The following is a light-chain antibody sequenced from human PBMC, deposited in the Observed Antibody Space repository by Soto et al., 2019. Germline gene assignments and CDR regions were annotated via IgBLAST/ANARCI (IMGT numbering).Light chain of an antibody. CDR3: QQYDRPPYT. CDR1: QSISSW. Sequence: DIQMTQSPSTLSASVGDRVTITCRASQSISSWLAWYQQKPGKAPKLLIYKASSLESGVPSRFSGSASGTEFPLTISSLQPDDFATYYCQQYDRPPYTFGQGTKLEIK. CDR2: KAS. J-gene: IGKJ2*01. V-gene: IGKV1-5*03.